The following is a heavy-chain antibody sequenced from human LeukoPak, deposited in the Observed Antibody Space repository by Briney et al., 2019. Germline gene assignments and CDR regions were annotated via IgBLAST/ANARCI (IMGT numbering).Heavy chain of an antibody. V-gene: IGHV1-2*02. D-gene: IGHD6-19*01. CDR1: GYTFTGYY. CDR2: INPNSGGT. CDR3: ARDPSGSGWSRYGMDV. J-gene: IGHJ6*02. Sequence: ASVKVSCKASGYTFTGYYMHWVRQAPGQGLEWIGWINPNSGGTNYAQKFQGRVTMTRDTSISTAYMELSRLRSDDTAVYYCARDPSGSGWSRYGMDVWGQGTTVTVSS.